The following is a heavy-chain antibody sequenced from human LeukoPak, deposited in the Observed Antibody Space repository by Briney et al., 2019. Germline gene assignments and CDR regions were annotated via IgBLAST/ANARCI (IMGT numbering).Heavy chain of an antibody. Sequence: PGGSLRLSCEASGFTVSNNYMSWVRQAPGKGLEWLSVIYISGSTSYADSVKGRFTISRDNSKNTLYLQMDSLRVEDTAVYYCARGAGSVSYSKSWGQGTLVTVSS. CDR1: GFTVSNNY. CDR2: IYISGST. D-gene: IGHD3-10*01. CDR3: ARGAGSVSYSKS. V-gene: IGHV3-66*01. J-gene: IGHJ5*02.